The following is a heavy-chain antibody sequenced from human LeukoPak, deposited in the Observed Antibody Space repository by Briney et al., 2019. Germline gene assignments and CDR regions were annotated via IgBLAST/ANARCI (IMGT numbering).Heavy chain of an antibody. CDR1: GGSISSYY. Sequence: SETLSLTCTVSGGSISSYYWGWVRQPPRKGLEWIGSISYSGSIHYNPSLKSRVTISVDTSKNHFSLRLSSVTAADTAVYYCATFEIGDYYFDYWGQGTLVTVSS. V-gene: IGHV4-39*01. D-gene: IGHD2-21*01. CDR3: ATFEIGDYYFDY. J-gene: IGHJ4*02. CDR2: ISYSGSI.